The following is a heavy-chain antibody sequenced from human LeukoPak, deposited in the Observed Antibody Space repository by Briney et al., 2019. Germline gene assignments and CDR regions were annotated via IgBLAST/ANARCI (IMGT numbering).Heavy chain of an antibody. CDR3: SEGYFEPFDH. Sequence: PSETLSLTCNVSGVSVSTSHWNWIRQRPGKGLEWIGCLSYTGKTHYNPSLKSRVSISLGSSNNHFSLKLTSVTAADTAVYYYSEGYFEPFDHWGQGILVTVSS. D-gene: IGHD2/OR15-2a*01. CDR2: LSYTGKT. V-gene: IGHV4-59*02. CDR1: GVSVSTSH. J-gene: IGHJ4*02.